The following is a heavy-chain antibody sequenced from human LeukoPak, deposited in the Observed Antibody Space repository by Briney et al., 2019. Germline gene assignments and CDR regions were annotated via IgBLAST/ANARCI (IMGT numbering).Heavy chain of an antibody. V-gene: IGHV3-33*06. CDR2: IWSDGSVK. CDR3: AKFYSGWYSEKYYFDS. Sequence: GGSLRLSCSASGFTFSNYAMHWVRQAPAKGLEWVAVIWSDGSVKYYVDSVKGRFTVSRDNSKNTLYLQMNSLRAEDTAVYYCAKFYSGWYSEKYYFDSWGQGTLVTVSS. D-gene: IGHD6-19*01. J-gene: IGHJ4*02. CDR1: GFTFSNYA.